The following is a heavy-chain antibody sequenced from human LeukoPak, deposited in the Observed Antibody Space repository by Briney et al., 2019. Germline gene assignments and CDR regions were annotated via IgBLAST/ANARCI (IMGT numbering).Heavy chain of an antibody. D-gene: IGHD3-10*01. V-gene: IGHV4-59*12. CDR1: GGSISSYY. CDR3: ARGSTMVRGVTRRHNWFDP. CDR2: IYYSGST. J-gene: IGHJ5*02. Sequence: SETLSLTCTVSGGSISSYYWSWIRQPPGKGLEWIGYIYYSGSTNYNPSLKSRVTISVDTSKNQFSLKLSSVTAADTAVYYCARGSTMVRGVTRRHNWFDPWGQGTLVTVSS.